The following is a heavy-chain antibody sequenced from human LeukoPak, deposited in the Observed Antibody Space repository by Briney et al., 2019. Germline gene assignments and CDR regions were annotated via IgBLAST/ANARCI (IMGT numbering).Heavy chain of an antibody. CDR1: GFTFSSYS. J-gene: IGHJ4*02. CDR3: AREGYSYGPTFDY. D-gene: IGHD5-18*01. CDR2: ISSSSSYI. V-gene: IGHV3-21*01. Sequence: GGSLRLSCAASGFTFSSYSMNWVRQAPGKGLEWVSSISSSSSYIYYADSVKGQFTISRDNAKNSLYLQMNSLRAEDTAVYYCAREGYSYGPTFDYWGQGTLVTVSS.